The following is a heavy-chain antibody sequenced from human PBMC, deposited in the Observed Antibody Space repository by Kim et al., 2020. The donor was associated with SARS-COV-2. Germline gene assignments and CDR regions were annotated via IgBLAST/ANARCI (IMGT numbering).Heavy chain of an antibody. CDR2: IIPIFGTA. CDR3: ARDMNQLLSISYYYYYGMDV. D-gene: IGHD2-2*01. J-gene: IGHJ6*02. V-gene: IGHV1-69*13. Sequence: SVKVSCKASGGTFSSYAISWVRQAPGQGLEWMGGIIPIFGTANYAQKFQGRVTITADESTSTAYMELSSLRSEDTAVYYCARDMNQLLSISYYYYYGMDVWGQGTTVTVSS. CDR1: GGTFSSYA.